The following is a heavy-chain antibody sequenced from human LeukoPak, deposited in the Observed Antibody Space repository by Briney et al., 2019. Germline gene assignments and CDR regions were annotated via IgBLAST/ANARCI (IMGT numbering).Heavy chain of an antibody. Sequence: GASVKVSCKASGYTFSSYDVTWVRQATGQGLEWMGWLNPNSGNTGFAPKFKGRVTLTSDTSINTAYMELSSLRSDDTAVYHCGRGIRNRLYSDSWGQGTLITVSS. J-gene: IGHJ4*02. CDR1: GYTFSSYD. V-gene: IGHV1-8*01. D-gene: IGHD1-14*01. CDR3: GRGIRNRLYSDS. CDR2: LNPNSGNT.